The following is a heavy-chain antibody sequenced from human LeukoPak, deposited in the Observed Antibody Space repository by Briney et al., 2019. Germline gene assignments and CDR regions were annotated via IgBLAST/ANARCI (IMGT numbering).Heavy chain of an antibody. Sequence: GGSLRLSCAASGFTFSNAWMSWVRQAPGKGLEWVGRIKSKTDGGTTDYAAPVKGRFTISRDDSKNTLYLQMNSLKTEDTAVYYCTTDFYYDSSGYSWYFDYWGQGTLVTVSP. CDR2: IKSKTDGGTT. CDR1: GFTFSNAW. D-gene: IGHD3-22*01. CDR3: TTDFYYDSSGYSWYFDY. J-gene: IGHJ4*02. V-gene: IGHV3-15*01.